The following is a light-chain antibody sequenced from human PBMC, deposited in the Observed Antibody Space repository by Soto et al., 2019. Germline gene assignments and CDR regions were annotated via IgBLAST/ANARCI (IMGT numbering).Light chain of an antibody. CDR3: QQYGSSPWT. CDR2: GAS. Sequence: EIVLTQSPGTLSLSPGERATLSCRASQSVSSSYLAWYQQKPGQAPRLLIYGASSRATGIPDRFSASGSGTDFTLTISRLEPEDFALYYCQQYGSSPWTFGQGTKVELK. J-gene: IGKJ1*01. CDR1: QSVSSSY. V-gene: IGKV3-20*01.